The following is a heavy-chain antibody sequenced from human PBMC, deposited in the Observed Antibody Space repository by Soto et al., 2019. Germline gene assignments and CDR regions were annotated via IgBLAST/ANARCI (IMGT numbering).Heavy chain of an antibody. CDR3: ARDASSNWHYVDY. Sequence: SETLSLTCIVSGGSISSGDYYWSWIRQHPGKGLEWIGYIYYSGSAYYNPSLKSRVSMSVDTSKNQFSLKLSSVTAADTAIYFCARDASSNWHYVDYWGQGTLVTVSS. J-gene: IGHJ4*02. V-gene: IGHV4-31*03. D-gene: IGHD6-13*01. CDR1: GGSISSGDYY. CDR2: IYYSGSA.